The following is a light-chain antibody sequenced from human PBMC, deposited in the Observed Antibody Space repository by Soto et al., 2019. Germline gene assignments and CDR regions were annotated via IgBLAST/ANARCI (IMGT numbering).Light chain of an antibody. CDR1: SSDVGSYNL. Sequence: QSVLTQPASVSGSPGQSITISCTGTSSDVGSYNLVSWYQRHPGKAPKLMIYEGSKRPSGVSNRFSGSKSGNTASLTISGLQAEDEADYYCCSYAGSYVFGTGTKATVL. CDR2: EGS. V-gene: IGLV2-23*01. J-gene: IGLJ1*01. CDR3: CSYAGSYV.